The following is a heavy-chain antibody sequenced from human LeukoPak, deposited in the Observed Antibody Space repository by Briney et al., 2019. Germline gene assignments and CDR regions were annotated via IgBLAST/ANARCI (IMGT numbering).Heavy chain of an antibody. CDR1: GFTFSSYG. Sequence: GGSLRLSCAASGFTFSSYGMHWVRQAPGKGLEWVAVISYDGSDKYYADSVKGRFTIASDNSKNTLYLQMNSLRAEDTAVYYCAKDALGGVFLDYWGQGTLVTVSS. D-gene: IGHD3-16*01. V-gene: IGHV3-30*18. CDR3: AKDALGGVFLDY. J-gene: IGHJ4*02. CDR2: ISYDGSDK.